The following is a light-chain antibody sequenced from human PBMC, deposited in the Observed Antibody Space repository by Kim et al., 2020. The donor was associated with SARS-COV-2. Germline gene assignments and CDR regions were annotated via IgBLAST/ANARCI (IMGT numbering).Light chain of an antibody. CDR1: QSFSSSY. Sequence: LSPGKRATLSCMASQSFSSSYLAWYLQKPGQAPRLLIYGAYIRATGIPDRFSGSGSGTDFTLTISSLAPEDFAVYYCQHYGDSAYTFGQGTKLEI. J-gene: IGKJ2*01. CDR3: QHYGDSAYT. CDR2: GAY. V-gene: IGKV3-20*01.